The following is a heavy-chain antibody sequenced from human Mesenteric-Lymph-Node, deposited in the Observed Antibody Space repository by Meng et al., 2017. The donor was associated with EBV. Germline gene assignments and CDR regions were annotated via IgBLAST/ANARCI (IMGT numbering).Heavy chain of an antibody. CDR2: IYHSGST. Sequence: QAWWLGLGVVSGITSLTCAVLRDYRSSVAYWWSGVRQAPGKGVECIGEIYHSGSTNYNPSLKSRVTMSVDKSKNQFSLTLSSVTAADTAVYYCARALFSSTWYKSFYFDSWGQGTLVTVSS. CDR1: RDYRSSVAYW. D-gene: IGHD6-13*01. CDR3: ARALFSSTWYKSFYFDS. J-gene: IGHJ4*02. V-gene: IGHV4-4*02.